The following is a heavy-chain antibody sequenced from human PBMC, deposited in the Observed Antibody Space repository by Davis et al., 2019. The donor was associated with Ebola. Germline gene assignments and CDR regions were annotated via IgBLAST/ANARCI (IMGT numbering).Heavy chain of an antibody. V-gene: IGHV3-74*01. CDR2: INRDGSST. Sequence: HTWGSLTLSCAASGFTPSSSCVHWVRQAPGNGSVWVSRINRDGSSTGYADSVKGRFTISRDNAKNMVYVQVNGLKVEDTAVYYCATDFDAGDGRWGQGTLVTVSS. CDR3: ATDFDAGDGR. D-gene: IGHD3-9*01. J-gene: IGHJ4*02. CDR1: GFTPSSSC.